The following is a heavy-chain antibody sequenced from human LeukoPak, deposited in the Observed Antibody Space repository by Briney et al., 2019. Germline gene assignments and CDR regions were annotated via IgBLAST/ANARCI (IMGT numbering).Heavy chain of an antibody. D-gene: IGHD3-16*01. CDR1: GLTFSNYW. CDR3: ARDGFGTGSN. CDR2: IKQDGSEK. Sequence: GGSLRLSCAASGLTFSNYWMDWVRQAPGKGLEWVADIKQDGSEKNYVDSVKGRFIISRDNAKNSLYLQMNTLRADDTAVYYCARDGFGTGSNWGQGTLVTVSS. J-gene: IGHJ4*02. V-gene: IGHV3-7*03.